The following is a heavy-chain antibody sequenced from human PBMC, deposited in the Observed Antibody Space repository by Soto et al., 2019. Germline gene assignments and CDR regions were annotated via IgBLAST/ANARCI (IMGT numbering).Heavy chain of an antibody. J-gene: IGHJ4*02. CDR3: ARRTLGSSIGIGDY. V-gene: IGHV1-18*01. CDR2: VFGDDGST. CDR1: RYTFSLYG. Sequence: QIQLVQSGPEVKMPGASVKVSCKTSRYTFSLYGITWVRQAPGQGLEWMGCVFGDDGSTDYAQNLLGRVTMTTDTSPPTAYMELRNLRSDDSAIYYCARRTLGSSIGIGDYWGQGALVTVSS. D-gene: IGHD1-1*01.